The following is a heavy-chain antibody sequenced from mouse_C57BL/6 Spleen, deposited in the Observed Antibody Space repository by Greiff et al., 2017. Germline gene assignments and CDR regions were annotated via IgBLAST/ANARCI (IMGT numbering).Heavy chain of an antibody. CDR1: GFTFSDYG. CDR3: ARRKWPYAMDY. Sequence: EVKLMESGGGLVKPGGSLKLSCAASGFTFSDYGMHWVRQAPEKGLEWVAYISSGSSTIYYADTVKGRFTISRDNAKNTLFLQMTSLRSEDTAMYYCARRKWPYAMDYWGQGTSVTVSS. J-gene: IGHJ4*01. V-gene: IGHV5-17*01. CDR2: ISSGSSTI.